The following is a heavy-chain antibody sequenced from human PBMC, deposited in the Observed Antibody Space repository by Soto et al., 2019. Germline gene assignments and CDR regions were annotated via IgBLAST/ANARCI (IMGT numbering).Heavy chain of an antibody. CDR2: INNDGSTT. J-gene: IGHJ6*02. CDR3: ARGVLVPAAQYGRRLYYYYGMDV. D-gene: IGHD2-2*01. V-gene: IGHV3-74*01. CDR1: GLTFSSDW. Sequence: GSLRLSCAASGLTFSSDWMYWVRQVPGKGLVWVSRINNDGSTTSYADSVKGRFTISRDNAKKTLYLQMNSLRAEDTAVYYCARGVLVPAAQYGRRLYYYYGMDVWGQGTTVTVSS.